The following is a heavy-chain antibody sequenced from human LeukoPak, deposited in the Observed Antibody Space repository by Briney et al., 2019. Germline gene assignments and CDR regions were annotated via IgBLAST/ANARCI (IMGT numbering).Heavy chain of an antibody. CDR2: IYSDGST. CDR3: ASRSSAWRPYHFDY. CDR1: GSTVSSNY. Sequence: GGSLRLSCVASGSTVSSNYMSWVRQAPGKGLEWVSLIYSDGSTYYADSVKGRFTISRDNSKNTLYLQMNSLRAEDTAVYYCASRSSAWRPYHFDYWGQGTLVIVSS. V-gene: IGHV3-53*01. D-gene: IGHD6-19*01. J-gene: IGHJ4*02.